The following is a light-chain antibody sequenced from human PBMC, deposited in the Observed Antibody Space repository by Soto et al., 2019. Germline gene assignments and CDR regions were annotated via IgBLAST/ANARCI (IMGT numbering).Light chain of an antibody. Sequence: EIVMTQSPAPLSVSPGERATLSCRASQSVSSSYLAWYQQKPGQAPRLLIYGASSRATGIPDRFSGSGSGTDFTLTISRLEPEEFAVYYCQQYGSSLGQGTRLEIK. CDR1: QSVSSSY. J-gene: IGKJ5*01. CDR2: GAS. CDR3: QQYGSS. V-gene: IGKV3-20*01.